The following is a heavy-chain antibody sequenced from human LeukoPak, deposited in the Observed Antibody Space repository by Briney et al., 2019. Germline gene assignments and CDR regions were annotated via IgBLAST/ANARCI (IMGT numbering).Heavy chain of an antibody. CDR2: ISAYNGNT. CDR1: GYTFTSYG. D-gene: IGHD3-9*01. Sequence: ASVKVSCKASGYTFTSYGISWVRQAPGQGLEWMGWISAYNGNTNYAQKLQGRVTMTTDTSTSTAYMELRSLRSEDTAVYYCARGQVLRYFDWLLSLGWFDPWGKGTTVTVSS. J-gene: IGHJ6*04. V-gene: IGHV1-18*01. CDR3: ARGQVLRYFDWLLSLGWFDP.